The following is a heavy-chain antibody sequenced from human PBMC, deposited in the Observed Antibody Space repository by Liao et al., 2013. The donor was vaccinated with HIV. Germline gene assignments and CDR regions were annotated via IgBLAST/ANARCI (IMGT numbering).Heavy chain of an antibody. J-gene: IGHJ1*01. CDR2: INHSGST. Sequence: QVQLQQWGAGLLKPSETLSLTCAVYGGSFSGYYWSWIRQPPGKGLEWIGEINHSGSTNYNPSLKSRVTISVDTSKNQFSLKLSSVTAADTAVYYCARVPRCSESYKRKMGDCPEYFQYWGQGSLVTVSS. V-gene: IGHV4-34*01. D-gene: IGHD1-26*01. CDR3: ARVPRCSESYKRKMGDCPEYFQY. CDR1: GGSFSGYY.